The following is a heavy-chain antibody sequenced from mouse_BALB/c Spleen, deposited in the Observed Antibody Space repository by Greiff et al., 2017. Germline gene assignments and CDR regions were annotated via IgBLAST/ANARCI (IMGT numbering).Heavy chain of an antibody. CDR3: AKNSWLLPWYFDV. D-gene: IGHD2-3*01. J-gene: IGHJ1*01. Sequence: QVQLQQSGPSLVQPSQSLSITCTVSGFSLTSYGVHWVRQSPGKGLEWLGVIWRGGSTVYNAAFMSRLSITKDNSKSQVFFKMNSLQADDTAIYYCAKNSWLLPWYFDVWGAGTTVTVSS. V-gene: IGHV2-5-1*01. CDR1: GFSLTSYG. CDR2: IWRGGST.